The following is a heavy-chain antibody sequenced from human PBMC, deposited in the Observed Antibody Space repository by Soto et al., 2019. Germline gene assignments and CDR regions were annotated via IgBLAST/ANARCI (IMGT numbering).Heavy chain of an antibody. Sequence: SETLSLTCTVTGDSINSRSYYWGWIRQPPGKGLEWIGSIYYSGRTYNNPSLRSRVSISIDTSKDQFSLKLKSVTAADTALYFCARQRTSVVTQAYFDVWGRGSRVTVS. CDR1: GDSINSRSYY. CDR2: IYYSGRT. V-gene: IGHV4-39*01. J-gene: IGHJ4*02. CDR3: ARQRTSVVTQAYFDV. D-gene: IGHD2-21*02.